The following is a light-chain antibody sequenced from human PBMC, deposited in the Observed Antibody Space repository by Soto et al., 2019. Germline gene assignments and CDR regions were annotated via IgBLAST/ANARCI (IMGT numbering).Light chain of an antibody. CDR2: DAS. Sequence: EIVMTQSPVTLSVSPGERATLSCRASQSVRSNLAWYQQKPGQAPRLLMYDASTRATGIPARFSGSGSGTEFTLTISSLQSEDFAVYYCQQYNNWPPWTFGQGTKGDIK. CDR3: QQYNNWPPWT. CDR1: QSVRSN. J-gene: IGKJ1*01. V-gene: IGKV3-15*01.